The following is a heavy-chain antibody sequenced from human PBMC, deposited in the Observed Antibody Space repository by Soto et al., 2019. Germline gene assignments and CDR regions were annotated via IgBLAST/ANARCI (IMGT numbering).Heavy chain of an antibody. Sequence: QITLNESGPTLVKPTQTLTLTCTFSGFSLTTSGVGVGWIRQSPGKAPEWLALIYWDDDKRDSPSLKSRLTITKDTSKTQVVLTMANLDPAATATYYCAHRVLRTVFGLVTTTAIYFDFWGQGTPVAVSS. CDR1: GFSLTTSGVG. J-gene: IGHJ4*02. D-gene: IGHD3-3*01. CDR3: AHRVLRTVFGLVTTTAIYFDF. V-gene: IGHV2-5*02. CDR2: IYWDDDK.